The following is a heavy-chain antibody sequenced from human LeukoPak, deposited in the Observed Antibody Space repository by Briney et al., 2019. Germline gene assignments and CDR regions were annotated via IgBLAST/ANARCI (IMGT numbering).Heavy chain of an antibody. D-gene: IGHD2-15*01. CDR1: GFTLTNHG. CDR3: AKVYCRVGTCPSPFLAP. Sequence: GGSLRLSCAVSGFTLTNHGVSWVRQAPGKGPEWVSIITGTGGRYYGDSVKGRFILSRDNSKNTVYMQMSSLRAEDTATYYCAKVYCRVGTCPSPFLAPGGRETLFTVSS. J-gene: IGHJ5*02. CDR2: ITGTGGR. V-gene: IGHV3-23*01.